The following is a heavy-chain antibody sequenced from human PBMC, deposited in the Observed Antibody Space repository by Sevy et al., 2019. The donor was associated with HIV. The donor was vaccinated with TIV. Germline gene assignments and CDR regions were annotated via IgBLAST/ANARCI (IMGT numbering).Heavy chain of an antibody. Sequence: GGSLRLSCTASGFTFGDYAMSWVRQAPGKGLEWVGFIRSKAYGGTTEYAASVKGRFTISRDDSKSIAYLQMNSLKTEDTAVYYCTRDPGPYYYDSSGYPPEGYWGQGTLVTVSS. CDR1: GFTFGDYA. D-gene: IGHD3-22*01. CDR3: TRDPGPYYYDSSGYPPEGY. J-gene: IGHJ4*02. V-gene: IGHV3-49*04. CDR2: IRSKAYGGTT.